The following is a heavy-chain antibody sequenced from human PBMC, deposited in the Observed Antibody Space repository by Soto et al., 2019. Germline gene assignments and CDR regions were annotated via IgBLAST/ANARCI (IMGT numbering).Heavy chain of an antibody. V-gene: IGHV1-3*01. CDR2: INASKGDA. D-gene: IGHD6-13*01. CDR1: GYTVANQA. J-gene: IGHJ3*02. Sequence: ASAKGSCKASGYTVANQAIHWVRQAPGQGLEWMGWINASKGDAKYSQKFQGRVTITADKSTSTAYMELSSLRSEDTAVYYCAREEKQLVISAFDIWGQGTMVTVSS. CDR3: AREEKQLVISAFDI.